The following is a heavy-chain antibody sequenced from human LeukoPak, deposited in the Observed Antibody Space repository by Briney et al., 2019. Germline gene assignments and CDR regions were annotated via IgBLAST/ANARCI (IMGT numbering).Heavy chain of an antibody. Sequence: GGSLRLSCAASGFTFSSSSMSWVCQVPGKGLEWVSVISGSGGSTDYADSVKGRFTISRDNSKNTLYLQMNSLRAEDTAVYYCAKGSGWYVWGQGTLVTASS. CDR2: ISGSGGST. CDR3: AKGSGWYV. CDR1: GFTFSSSS. V-gene: IGHV3-23*01. J-gene: IGHJ4*02. D-gene: IGHD6-19*01.